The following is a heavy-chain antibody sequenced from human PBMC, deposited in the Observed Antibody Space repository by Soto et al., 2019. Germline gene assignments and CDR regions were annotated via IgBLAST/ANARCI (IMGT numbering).Heavy chain of an antibody. V-gene: IGHV1-46*01. CDR2: INPASGST. CDR3: ARDLAAGDH. Sequence: QVQLVQSGAEVKKPGASVKLSCRTSGYTFTHYYIHWVRQAPGQGLEWLVIINPASGSTNYAQDFLGRVTLTMDTSTTTVYMELSGLRAEGTAIFYCARDLAAGDHWGQGTLVTVSS. J-gene: IGHJ4*02. D-gene: IGHD6-25*01. CDR1: GYTFTHYY.